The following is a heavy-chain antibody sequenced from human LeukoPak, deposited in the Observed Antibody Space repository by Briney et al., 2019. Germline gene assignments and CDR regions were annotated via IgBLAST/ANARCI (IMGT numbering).Heavy chain of an antibody. V-gene: IGHV5-51*01. CDR3: ARQRDGYNWRYLDY. CDR1: GYSFTSYW. CDR2: IYSADSDT. D-gene: IGHD5-24*01. J-gene: IGHJ4*02. Sequence: GESLKISCKGSGYSFTSYWIAWVRQMPGKGLEWRGIIYSADSDTRYSPSFQGQVTISADKSVFTAYLQWSSLRASDTAMYYCARQRDGYNWRYLDYWGQGTQVTVSS.